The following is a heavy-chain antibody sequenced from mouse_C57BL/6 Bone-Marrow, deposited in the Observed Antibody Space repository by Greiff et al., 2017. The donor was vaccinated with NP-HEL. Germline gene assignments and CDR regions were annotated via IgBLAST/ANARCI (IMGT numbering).Heavy chain of an antibody. Sequence: QVHVKQPGAELVKPGASVKLSCKASGYTFTSYWMQWVKQRPGQGLEWIGEIDPSDSYTNYNQKFKGKATLTVDTSSSTAYMQLSSLTSEDSAVYYCAREEGNFYYYDSSYVFDYWGQGTTLTVSS. D-gene: IGHD1-1*01. V-gene: IGHV1-50*01. CDR2: IDPSDSYT. CDR1: GYTFTSYW. J-gene: IGHJ2*01. CDR3: AREEGNFYYYDSSYVFDY.